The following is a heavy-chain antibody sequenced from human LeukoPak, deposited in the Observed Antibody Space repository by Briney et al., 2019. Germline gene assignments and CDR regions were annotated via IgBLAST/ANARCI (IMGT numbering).Heavy chain of an antibody. D-gene: IGHD6-19*01. CDR1: GGSISSYY. CDR3: ARGKAVAGPIHFDY. V-gene: IGHV4-59*01. CDR2: IYYSGST. J-gene: IGHJ4*02. Sequence: SETLSLTCTVSGGSISSYYWSWIRQPPGKGLEWIGYIYYSGSTNYNPSLKSRVTISVDTSKNQFSLKLSSVTAADTAVYYCARGKAVAGPIHFDYWGQGTLVTASS.